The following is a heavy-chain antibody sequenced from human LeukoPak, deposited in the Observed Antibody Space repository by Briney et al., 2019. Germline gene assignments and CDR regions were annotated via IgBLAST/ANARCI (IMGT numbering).Heavy chain of an antibody. CDR3: ARRGAGLDY. Sequence: GESLKISSKCSGYSFTCYWIGWMRPMPWKDLEWMGIIYPGGSDTSYSLSFRGQVTISADTATSTAYLQWSSLKASDTAMYYCARRGAGLDYWGQGTLVTVSS. CDR2: IYPGGSDT. CDR1: GYSFTCYW. D-gene: IGHD1-26*01. V-gene: IGHV5-51*01. J-gene: IGHJ4*02.